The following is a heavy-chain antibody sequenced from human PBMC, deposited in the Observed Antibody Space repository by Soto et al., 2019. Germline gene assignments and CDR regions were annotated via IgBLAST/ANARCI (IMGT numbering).Heavy chain of an antibody. V-gene: IGHV5-51*01. CDR3: ARGYYDNSGYYDY. D-gene: IGHD3-22*01. J-gene: IGHJ4*02. CDR1: GYSFTSYW. Sequence: GESLKISCKGSGYSFTSYWIAWVRQMPGKGPEWMGIIYPGDSHTRYSPSFQGQVTISADKSISTAYLQWSSLKASDTAMYYCARGYYDNSGYYDYWGQVTLVTVSS. CDR2: IYPGDSHT.